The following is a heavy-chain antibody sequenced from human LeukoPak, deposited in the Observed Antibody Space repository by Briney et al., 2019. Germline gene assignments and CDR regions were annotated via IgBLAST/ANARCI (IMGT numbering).Heavy chain of an antibody. CDR2: IKQDGSEK. V-gene: IGHV3-7*01. Sequence: GGSLRLSCAASGFTFSSYWVSWVRQAPGKGLEWVANIKQDGSEKYYVDSVKGRFTISRDNAKNSLYLQMNSLRAEDTAVYYCARDSILEWLLFDYWGQGTLVTVSS. CDR1: GFTFSSYW. J-gene: IGHJ4*02. D-gene: IGHD3-3*01. CDR3: ARDSILEWLLFDY.